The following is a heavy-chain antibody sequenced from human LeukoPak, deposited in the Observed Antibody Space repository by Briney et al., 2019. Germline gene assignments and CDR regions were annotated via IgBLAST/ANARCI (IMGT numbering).Heavy chain of an antibody. D-gene: IGHD3-22*01. J-gene: IGHJ4*02. CDR2: IYSGGST. CDR3: AKGYYDSTGYPLRPSFDY. V-gene: IGHV3-66*01. CDR1: GFTVSSNY. Sequence: GGSLRLSCAASGFTVSSNYMSWVRQAPGKGLEWVSVIYSGGSTYYADSVKGRFTISRDNSKNTLYLQMNSLRAEDTAVYYCAKGYYDSTGYPLRPSFDYWGQGTLVTVSS.